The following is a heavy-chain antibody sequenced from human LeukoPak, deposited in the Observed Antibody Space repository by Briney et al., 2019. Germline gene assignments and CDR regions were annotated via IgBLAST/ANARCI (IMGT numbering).Heavy chain of an antibody. CDR2: ISSSSSYI. J-gene: IGHJ5*02. D-gene: IGHD2-15*01. V-gene: IGHV3-21*01. Sequence: PGGSLRLSCAASGFTFSSYSMNWVRQAPRKGLEWVSSISSSSSYIYYADSVKGRFTISRDNAKNSLYLQMNSLRAEDTAVYYCARDKEAVVAAGFDPWGQGTLVTVSS. CDR1: GFTFSSYS. CDR3: ARDKEAVVAAGFDP.